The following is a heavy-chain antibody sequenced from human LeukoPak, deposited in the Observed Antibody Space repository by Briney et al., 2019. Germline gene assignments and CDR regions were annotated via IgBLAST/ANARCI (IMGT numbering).Heavy chain of an antibody. V-gene: IGHV4-59*12. CDR3: AREETTSGGNLYYFDY. D-gene: IGHD4-23*01. CDR1: GGSISSYY. J-gene: IGHJ4*02. CDR2: IYYSGST. Sequence: SETLSLTCTVSGGSISSYYWSWIRQPPGKGLERIGYIYYSGSTNYNPSLKSRVTISVDTSKNQFSLKLSSVTAADTAVYYCAREETTSGGNLYYFDYWGQGTLVTVSS.